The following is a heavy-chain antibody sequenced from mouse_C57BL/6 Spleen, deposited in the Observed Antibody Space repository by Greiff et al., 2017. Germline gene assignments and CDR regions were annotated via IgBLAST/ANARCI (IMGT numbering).Heavy chain of an antibody. V-gene: IGHV3-6*01. J-gene: IGHJ4*01. CDR1: GYSITSGYY. D-gene: IGHD4-1*01. CDR2: ISYDGSN. CDR3: ARGELGVYAMDY. Sequence: EVKLQESGPGLVKPSQSLSLTCSVTGYSITSGYYWNWIRQFPGNKLEWMGYISYDGSNNYNPSLKNRISITRDTSKNQFFLKLNSVTTEDTATYYCARGELGVYAMDYWGQGTSVTVSS.